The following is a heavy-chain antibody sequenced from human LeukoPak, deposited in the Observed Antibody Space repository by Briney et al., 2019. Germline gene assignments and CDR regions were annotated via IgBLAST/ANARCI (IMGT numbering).Heavy chain of an antibody. CDR3: ARDLRDILTGPYYYYYGMDV. CDR2: ISSSSSYI. CDR1: GFTFSSYS. V-gene: IGHV3-21*01. Sequence: GGSLRLSCAASGFTFSSYSMNWVRQAPGKGLEWVSSISSSSSYIYYADSVKGRFTISRDNAKNSLYLQMNSLSAEDTAVYYCARDLRDILTGPYYYYYGMDVWGQGTTVTVSS. D-gene: IGHD3-9*01. J-gene: IGHJ6*02.